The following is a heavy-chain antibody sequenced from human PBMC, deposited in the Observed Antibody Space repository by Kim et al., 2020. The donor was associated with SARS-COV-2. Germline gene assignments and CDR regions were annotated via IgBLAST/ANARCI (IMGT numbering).Heavy chain of an antibody. CDR1: GGSISSSSYY. J-gene: IGHJ4*02. Sequence: SETLSLTCTVSGGSISSSSYYWGWIRQPPGKGLEWIGSIYYSGSTYYNPSLKSRVTISVDTSKNQFSLKLSSVTAADTAVYYCARDLNSGGSCLDYWGQGTLVTVSS. D-gene: IGHD2-15*01. CDR3: ARDLNSGGSCLDY. CDR2: IYYSGST. V-gene: IGHV4-39*07.